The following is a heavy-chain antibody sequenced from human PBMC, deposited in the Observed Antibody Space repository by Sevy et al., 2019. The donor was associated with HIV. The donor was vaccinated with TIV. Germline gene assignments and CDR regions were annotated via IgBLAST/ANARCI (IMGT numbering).Heavy chain of an antibody. J-gene: IGHJ4*02. D-gene: IGHD2-21*01. CDR2: IGTLADT. V-gene: IGHV3-13*01. CDR1: GFTFSGSD. Sequence: GRSLRLSCAASGFTFSGSDMHWVRQVKGKGLEWISSIGTLADTFYADSVKGRFTISRDNAQSYLYLHMSSLKVGDTTLYFCVRGLQTHCDRTACPLDYWGQGTLVTVSS. CDR3: VRGLQTHCDRTACPLDY.